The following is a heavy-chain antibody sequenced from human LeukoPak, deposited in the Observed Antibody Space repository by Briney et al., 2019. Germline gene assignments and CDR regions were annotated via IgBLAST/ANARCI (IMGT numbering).Heavy chain of an antibody. CDR2: ISAYNGNT. CDR1: GYTFTSYG. V-gene: IGHV1-18*01. Sequence: ASVKVSCKASGYTFTSYGISWVRQAPGQGLEWMGWISAYNGNTNYAQKLQGRVTMTTDTSTSTAYMELRSLRSDDTAVYYCARAQSLAGSWGAFDIWGQGTMVTVSS. J-gene: IGHJ3*02. CDR3: ARAQSLAGSWGAFDI. D-gene: IGHD6-19*01.